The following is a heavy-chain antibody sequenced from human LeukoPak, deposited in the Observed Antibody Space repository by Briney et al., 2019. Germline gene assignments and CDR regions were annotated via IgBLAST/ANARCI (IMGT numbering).Heavy chain of an antibody. J-gene: IGHJ4*02. CDR3: ASGNYDFWSGYSNPPDY. D-gene: IGHD3-3*01. CDR1: GGSISSSSYY. V-gene: IGHV4-39*07. CDR2: IYYSGST. Sequence: PSETLSLTCTVSGGSISSSSYYWGWIRQPPGKGLEWIGSIYYSGSTYYNPSLKSRVTISVDTSKNQFSLKLSSVTAADTAVYYCASGNYDFWSGYSNPPDYWGQGTLVTVSS.